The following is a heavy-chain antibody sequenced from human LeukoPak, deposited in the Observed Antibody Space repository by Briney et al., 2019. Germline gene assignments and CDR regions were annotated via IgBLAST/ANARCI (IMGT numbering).Heavy chain of an antibody. CDR1: GYSISSGYF. CDR3: ARHRSGWLQSSFDY. Sequence: SETLSLTCTVSGYSISSGYFWGWIRQPPGKGLEWIGSIYHSGSTYYNPALKSRVTISVGTSKNQFSLKLSSVTAADTAVYYCARHRSGWLQSSFDYWGQGTLVTVSS. CDR2: IYHSGST. J-gene: IGHJ4*02. D-gene: IGHD5-24*01. V-gene: IGHV4-38-2*02.